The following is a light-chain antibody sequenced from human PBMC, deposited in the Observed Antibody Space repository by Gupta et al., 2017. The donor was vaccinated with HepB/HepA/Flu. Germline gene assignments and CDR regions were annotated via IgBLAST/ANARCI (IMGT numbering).Light chain of an antibody. J-gene: IGKJ4*01. V-gene: IGKV1-33*01. Sequence: IQMTHSPSSLSASVGDRVTITCQASQDISNYLNWYQQKPGKAPKLLIYDASNLETGVPSRFSGSGSGTXFTLTIXSLQPEDIATYYCQQDDNLPLTFGXGTKVEIK. CDR3: QQDDNLPLT. CDR1: QDISNY. CDR2: DAS.